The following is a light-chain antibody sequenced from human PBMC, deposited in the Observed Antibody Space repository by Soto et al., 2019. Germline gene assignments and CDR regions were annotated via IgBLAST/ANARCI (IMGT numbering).Light chain of an antibody. CDR2: DND. CDR3: AKWDTGLSAGV. J-gene: IGLJ1*01. CDR1: SSNIGHNY. Sequence: QSVLTQPPSVSAAPGQKVTISCSGSSSNIGHNYVFWYQQFPGTAPKLLISDNDKRPSGIPDRFSGSRSGTSATLGITGIQTEDEADYYYAKWDTGLSAGVFGTGTKVTVL. V-gene: IGLV1-51*01.